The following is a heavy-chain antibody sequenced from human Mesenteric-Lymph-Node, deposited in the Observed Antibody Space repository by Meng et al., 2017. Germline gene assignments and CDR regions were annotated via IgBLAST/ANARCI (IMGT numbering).Heavy chain of an antibody. CDR1: SGAMSSRTW. Sequence: AQLQESGPGRVKPSGTLSLTCVLSSGAMSSRTWWSWVRQRPGKGLEWIGEIYHSGRTNYNPSLKSRVTISVDKSKNQFSLKLSSVTAADTAVYYCARLYRAVPFDYWGQGTLVTVSS. CDR3: ARLYRAVPFDY. D-gene: IGHD2-8*01. CDR2: IYHSGRT. V-gene: IGHV4-4*02. J-gene: IGHJ4*02.